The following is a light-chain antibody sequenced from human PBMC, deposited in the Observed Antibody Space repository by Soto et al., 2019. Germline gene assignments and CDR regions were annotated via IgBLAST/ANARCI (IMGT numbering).Light chain of an antibody. V-gene: IGKV3-20*01. Sequence: EIVLAQSPGTLSLSPGESATLSCRASQSVSSSFLAWYQQKAGQAPRLLIYGASRRATGIPVRFSGSGSGTEFTLTISSLQPEDFAVYYCQQYTDWPWGTFGGGTKVGIK. J-gene: IGKJ4*01. CDR2: GAS. CDR3: QQYTDWPWGT. CDR1: QSVSSSF.